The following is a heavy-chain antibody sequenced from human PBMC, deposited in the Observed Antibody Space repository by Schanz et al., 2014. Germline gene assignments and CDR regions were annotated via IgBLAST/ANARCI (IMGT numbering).Heavy chain of an antibody. V-gene: IGHV3-30*18. Sequence: QVQLVESGGGVVQPGRSLRLSCAGSGFSFSGFGMHWVRQAPGKGLEWVAVISYDGKNKYFADSVKGRFTISRDNSKNTLFLQVNSLRAKDTAVYYCAKDHFGHYDSSGCSDCYYYGMDVWGQGTTVTVSS. CDR2: ISYDGKNK. D-gene: IGHD3-22*01. CDR1: GFSFSGFG. CDR3: AKDHFGHYDSSGCSDCYYYGMDV. J-gene: IGHJ6*02.